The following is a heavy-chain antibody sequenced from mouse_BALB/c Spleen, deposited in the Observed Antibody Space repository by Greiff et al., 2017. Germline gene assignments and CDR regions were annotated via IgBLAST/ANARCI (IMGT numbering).Heavy chain of an antibody. CDR2: IHYSGST. J-gene: IGHJ2*01. CDR3: ARDDYYDSFDY. Sequence: EVQLMESGADLVKPSQSLTLSCTATGYTINSGYSRHWIRQSPGNILELMGYIHYSGSTNYNPSLKSRISITRDTSTNQFFLQLNSVTTEDTATCYCARDDYYDSFDYWGQGTTLTVSS. CDR1: GYTINSGYS. D-gene: IGHD1-1*01. V-gene: IGHV3-1*02.